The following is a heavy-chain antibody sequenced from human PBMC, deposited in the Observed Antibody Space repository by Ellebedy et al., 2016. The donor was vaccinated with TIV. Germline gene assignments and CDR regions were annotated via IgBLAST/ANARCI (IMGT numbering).Heavy chain of an antibody. D-gene: IGHD5-24*01. J-gene: IGHJ5*02. Sequence: KVSCKGSGYNFASYWISWVRQMPGKGLEWMGKINPSDSDTNYSPSFQGHGSFSADPAISTAYLQWRGLQPPDTAIYYCATQLERRGGASSWGQGTLVTVSS. CDR3: ATQLERRGGASS. V-gene: IGHV5-10-1*01. CDR1: GYNFASYW. CDR2: INPSDSDT.